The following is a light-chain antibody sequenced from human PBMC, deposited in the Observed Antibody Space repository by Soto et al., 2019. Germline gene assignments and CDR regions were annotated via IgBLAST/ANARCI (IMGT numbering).Light chain of an antibody. CDR1: QTIYSN. CDR2: RAS. Sequence: IVMTQSPATLSVSPGERPTLSCRAGQTIYSNVAWYQQRPGQAPRLLIYRASTRATGVPARFSGSGSGTEFTLTISGLQSEDFALYYCQQYQNLWTFGQGTKVEIK. J-gene: IGKJ1*01. CDR3: QQYQNLWT. V-gene: IGKV3-15*01.